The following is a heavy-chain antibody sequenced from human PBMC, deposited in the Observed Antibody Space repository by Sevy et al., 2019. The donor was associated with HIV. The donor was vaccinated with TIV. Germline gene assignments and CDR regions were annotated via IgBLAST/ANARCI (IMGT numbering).Heavy chain of an antibody. Sequence: ASVKVSCKASGYTFTSYDINWVRQATGQGLEWMGWMNPNSGNTGYAQKFQGRVTMTRNTSRSTAYMELSSLRSEDTAVYYCARGRYYDYVAGSYPSGPDYWGQGTLVTVSS. J-gene: IGHJ4*02. D-gene: IGHD3-16*01. CDR1: GYTFTSYD. CDR3: ARGRYYDYVAGSYPSGPDY. V-gene: IGHV1-8*01. CDR2: MNPNSGNT.